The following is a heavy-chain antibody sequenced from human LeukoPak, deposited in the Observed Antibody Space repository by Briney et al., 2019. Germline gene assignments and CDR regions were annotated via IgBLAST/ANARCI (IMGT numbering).Heavy chain of an antibody. V-gene: IGHV1-69*13. D-gene: IGHD6-25*01. J-gene: IGHJ4*02. Sequence: SVKVSCKASGGTFSSYAISWVRQAPGQGLEWMGWIIPIFWTANYAQKFQGRVTITADESTSTAYMELSSLRSEDTAVYYCATRPRLMKSNFDYWGQGTLVTVSS. CDR2: IIPIFWTA. CDR3: ATRPRLMKSNFDY. CDR1: GGTFSSYA.